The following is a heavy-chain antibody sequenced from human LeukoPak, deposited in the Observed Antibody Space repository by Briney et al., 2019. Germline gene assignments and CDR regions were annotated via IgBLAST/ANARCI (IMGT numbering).Heavy chain of an antibody. CDR1: GFTFSSYS. J-gene: IGHJ4*02. V-gene: IGHV3-7*01. CDR3: AREGDYGYFYYFDY. D-gene: IGHD5-18*01. CDR2: IKQDGSEK. Sequence: GGSLRLSCAASGFTFSSYSMNWVRQAPGKGLEWVANIKQDGSEKYYVDSVKGRFTISRDNAKNSLYLQMNSLRAEDTAVYYCAREGDYGYFYYFDYWGQGTLVTVSS.